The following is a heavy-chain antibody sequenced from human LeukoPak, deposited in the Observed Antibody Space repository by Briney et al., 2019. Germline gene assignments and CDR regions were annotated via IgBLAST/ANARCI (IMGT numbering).Heavy chain of an antibody. J-gene: IGHJ4*02. CDR1: GYTLTQLS. CDR2: FDPEDRET. V-gene: IGHV1-24*01. D-gene: IGHD1-26*01. Sequence: ASVTVSCKFSGYTLTQLSMHWVRQAPGKGRECMGVFDPEDRETIYAQKFQGRVTMTEDTSTHTAYMELSSLRSEDTAVYYCATGGSSGSYNYWGQGTLVTVSS. CDR3: ATGGSSGSYNY.